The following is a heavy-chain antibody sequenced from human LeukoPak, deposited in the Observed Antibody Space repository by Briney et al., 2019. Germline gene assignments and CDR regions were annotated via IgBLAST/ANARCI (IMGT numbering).Heavy chain of an antibody. CDR2: IKQDGSEK. V-gene: IGHV3-7*01. CDR1: GFTFSNYW. D-gene: IGHD2-2*02. Sequence: GGSLRLSCAASGFTFSNYWMGWVRQAPGKGLEWVANIKQDGSEKYYVDSMKGRFTISRDNTKSSLYLQMNSLRDEDTAVYYCARDIGDCSSLSCYNHYYYMDVWGKGTTVTVSS. J-gene: IGHJ6*03. CDR3: ARDIGDCSSLSCYNHYYYMDV.